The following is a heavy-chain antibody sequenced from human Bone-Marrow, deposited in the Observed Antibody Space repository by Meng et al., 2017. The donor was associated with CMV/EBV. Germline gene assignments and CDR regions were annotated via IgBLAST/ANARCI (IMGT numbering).Heavy chain of an antibody. CDR2: INHSGST. Sequence: ESLKISCAVYGGSFSGYYWSWIRQPPGKGLEWIGEINHSGSTNYNPSLKSRVTISVDTSKNQFSLKLSSVTAADTAVYYCAREEMGSSWYHSFGLGGIFDYWGQGTLVTVSS. D-gene: IGHD6-13*01. J-gene: IGHJ4*02. CDR1: GGSFSGYY. CDR3: AREEMGSSWYHSFGLGGIFDY. V-gene: IGHV4-34*01.